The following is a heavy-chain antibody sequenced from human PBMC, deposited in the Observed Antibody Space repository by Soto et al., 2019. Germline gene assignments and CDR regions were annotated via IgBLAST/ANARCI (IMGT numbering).Heavy chain of an antibody. Sequence: QVQLVESGGGVVQPGRSLRLSCAASGFTFSSYGMHWVRQAPGKGLEGVAVISYDGSNKYYADCVKGRFTISRDNSKNTLYLQMNSLRAEDTAVYYCAKDLEYSYGLSSDFGYWGQGTLVTVSS. J-gene: IGHJ4*02. CDR1: GFTFSSYG. CDR2: ISYDGSNK. CDR3: AKDLEYSYGLSSDFGY. D-gene: IGHD5-18*01. V-gene: IGHV3-30*18.